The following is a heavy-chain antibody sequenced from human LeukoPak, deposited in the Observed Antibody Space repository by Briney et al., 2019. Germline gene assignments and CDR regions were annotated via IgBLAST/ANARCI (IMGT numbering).Heavy chain of an antibody. D-gene: IGHD1-26*01. J-gene: IGHJ4*02. CDR2: INHSGST. Sequence: SETLSLTCAVYGGSFSGYYWSWIRQPPGKGLEWIGEINHSGSTNYNPSLKSRVTVSVDTSKNQFSLKLSSVTAADTAVYYCARGEGATHDYWGQGTLVTVSS. CDR3: ARGEGATHDY. V-gene: IGHV4-34*01. CDR1: GGSFSGYY.